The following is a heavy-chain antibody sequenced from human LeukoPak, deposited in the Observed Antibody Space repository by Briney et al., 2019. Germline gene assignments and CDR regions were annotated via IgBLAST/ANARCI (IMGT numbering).Heavy chain of an antibody. CDR3: AKVKGSGWYAYGVYAFDI. Sequence: QPGGSLRLSCAASRFTFTNYAMTWVRQAPGKGLEWVSAISGSGGSTYYADSVKGRFTISRDNSKNTLYLQMNSLRAEDTAVYYCAKVKGSGWYAYGVYAFDIWGQGTMVTVSS. V-gene: IGHV3-23*01. D-gene: IGHD6-19*01. J-gene: IGHJ3*02. CDR1: RFTFTNYA. CDR2: ISGSGGST.